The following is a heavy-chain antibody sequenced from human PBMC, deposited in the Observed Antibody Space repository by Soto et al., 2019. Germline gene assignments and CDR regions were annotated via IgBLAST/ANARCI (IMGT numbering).Heavy chain of an antibody. CDR1: NDSIRSGTYY. Sequence: QLHLQESGPGLVKPSETLSLTCTVSNDSIRSGTYYWAWIRQPPGRRLALIGSLSYLGTTDYNPSLKSRVTISKDASKNHFSLKLTSRTAADTAVYYCATGRSDSGWYEAHFWGQGTLVTVSS. V-gene: IGHV4-39*02. D-gene: IGHD6-19*01. CDR2: LSYLGTT. CDR3: ATGRSDSGWYEAHF. J-gene: IGHJ4*02.